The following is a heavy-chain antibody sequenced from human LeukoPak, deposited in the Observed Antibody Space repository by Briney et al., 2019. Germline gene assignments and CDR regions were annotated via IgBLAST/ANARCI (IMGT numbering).Heavy chain of an antibody. CDR3: AKDGVWYYYDSSGYYYMDY. V-gene: IGHV3-30*02. CDR1: GFTFSSYG. J-gene: IGHJ4*02. CDR2: IRYDGSNK. Sequence: GGSLRLSCAASGFTFSSYGMHWVRQAPGKGLEWVAFIRYDGSNKYYADSVKGRFTISRDNSKNTLYLQMNSLRAEDTAVYYCAKDGVWYYYDSSGYYYMDYWGQGTLVTVSS. D-gene: IGHD3-22*01.